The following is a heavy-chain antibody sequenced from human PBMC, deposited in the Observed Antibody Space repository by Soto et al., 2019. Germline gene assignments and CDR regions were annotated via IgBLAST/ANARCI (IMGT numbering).Heavy chain of an antibody. Sequence: EVQLLESGGGLEQPGGSLRLSCAASGFIFSSYGMTWVRQAPGKGLEWVSIMSDTGAGTYYADSVKGRFTISRDNSKKTLELPVSTFRADDSAVFSWSKDRGAGVNYGLYADSSGQGAVVMVSS. CDR3: SKDRGAGVNYGLYADS. V-gene: IGHV3-23*01. CDR2: MSDTGAGT. CDR1: GFIFSSYG. J-gene: IGHJ5*01. D-gene: IGHD3-10*01.